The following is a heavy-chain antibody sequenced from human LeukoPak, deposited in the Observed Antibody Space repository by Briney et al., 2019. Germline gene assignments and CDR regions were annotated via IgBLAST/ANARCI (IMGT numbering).Heavy chain of an antibody. V-gene: IGHV3-48*01. J-gene: IGHJ3*02. CDR2: VSSSTSTI. CDR3: AREGITMIVPNRAFDM. CDR1: GFTFSSYS. D-gene: IGHD3-22*01. Sequence: GGSLRLSCAASGFTFSSYSMNWVRQAPGKWLEWVSYVSSSTSTIYYADSVKGRFTISRDNAKNSLFLQMNSLRAEDTAVYYCAREGITMIVPNRAFDMWGQGTMVTVSS.